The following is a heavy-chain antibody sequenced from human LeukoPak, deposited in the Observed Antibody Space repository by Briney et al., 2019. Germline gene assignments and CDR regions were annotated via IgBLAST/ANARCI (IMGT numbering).Heavy chain of an antibody. J-gene: IGHJ4*02. Sequence: GGSLRLSCAASGFTFDDYGVTCVRQGPGKGLEWVSGINWNGVSTGYADSVEGRFTISRDNAKNSLYLQMNSLRVEDTALYYCARADDIVVVTATYFDYWGQGTLVTVSS. CDR3: ARADDIVVVTATYFDY. V-gene: IGHV3-20*04. D-gene: IGHD2-21*02. CDR2: INWNGVST. CDR1: GFTFDDYG.